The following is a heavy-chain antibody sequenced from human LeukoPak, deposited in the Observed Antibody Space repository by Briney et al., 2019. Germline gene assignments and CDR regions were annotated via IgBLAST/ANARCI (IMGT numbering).Heavy chain of an antibody. J-gene: IGHJ3*02. Sequence: GGSLRLSCAASGFTFSDYWMSWVRQAPGKGLEWVAKVKQDGSEKYYVDSVRGRFTISRDNAKNSLYLQMNSLRAEDTAVFYCARGASNAFDIWGQGIMVTVSS. CDR2: VKQDGSEK. V-gene: IGHV3-7*01. CDR3: ARGASNAFDI. CDR1: GFTFSDYW.